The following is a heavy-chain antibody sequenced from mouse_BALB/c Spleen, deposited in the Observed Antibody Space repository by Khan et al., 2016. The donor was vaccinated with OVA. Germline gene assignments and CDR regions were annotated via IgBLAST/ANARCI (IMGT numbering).Heavy chain of an antibody. CDR1: GYTFTNYT. J-gene: IGHJ2*01. V-gene: IGHV1-4*01. CDR2: INPSRGYT. CDR3: GRIPIPPYHFDY. Sequence: VKLLESGAELARPGASVKMSCKASGYTFTNYTIHWVKQRPGQGLEWIGYINPSRGYTNYNQNYNDKATLTTDRSSSKAYLQLSWLTSDDSAVYYCGRIPIPPYHFDYWGQGTTLTVSS.